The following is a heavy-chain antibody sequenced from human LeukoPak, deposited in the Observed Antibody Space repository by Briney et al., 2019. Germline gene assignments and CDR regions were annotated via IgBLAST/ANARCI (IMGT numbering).Heavy chain of an antibody. V-gene: IGHV3-64D*06. CDR3: VKGAGIAVAGTDFDY. J-gene: IGHJ4*02. D-gene: IGHD6-19*01. Sequence: GGSLRLSCSASGFTFSSYAMHWVRQAAGKGLEYVSAISSNGGSTYYADSVKGRFTISRDNSKNTLYLQMSSLRAEDTAVYYCVKGAGIAVAGTDFDYWGQGTLVTVSS. CDR1: GFTFSSYA. CDR2: ISSNGGST.